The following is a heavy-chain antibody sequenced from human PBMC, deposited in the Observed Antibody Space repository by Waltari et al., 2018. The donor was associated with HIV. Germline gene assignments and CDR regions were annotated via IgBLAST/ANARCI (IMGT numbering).Heavy chain of an antibody. D-gene: IGHD2-15*01. CDR1: GFTFSSYW. CDR2: IKQDGSEK. Sequence: EVQLVESGGGLVQPGGSLGLSCAASGFTFSSYWMTWVGQAPGKGLEWVANIKQDGSEKYYADSVKGRFTISRDNAKNSLYLQMNSLRAEDTAVYYCASLYCSGGSCYDYWGQGTLVTVSS. J-gene: IGHJ4*02. CDR3: ASLYCSGGSCYDY. V-gene: IGHV3-7*01.